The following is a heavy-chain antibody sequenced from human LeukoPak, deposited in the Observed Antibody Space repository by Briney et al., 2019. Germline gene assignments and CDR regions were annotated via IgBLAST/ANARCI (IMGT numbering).Heavy chain of an antibody. CDR3: ARGPPSEAYYYDSSGYRAGYFDL. V-gene: IGHV4-59*12. CDR1: GGSISSYY. CDR2: IYYSGST. J-gene: IGHJ2*01. D-gene: IGHD3-22*01. Sequence: SETPSLTCTVSGGSISSYYWSWIRQPPGKGLEWIGYIYYSGSTNYNPSLKSRVTISVDTSKNQFSLKLSSVTAADTAVYYCARGPPSEAYYYDSSGYRAGYFDLWGRGTLVTVSS.